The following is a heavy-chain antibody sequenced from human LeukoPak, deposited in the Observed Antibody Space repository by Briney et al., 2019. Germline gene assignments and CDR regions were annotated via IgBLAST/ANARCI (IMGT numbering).Heavy chain of an antibody. D-gene: IGHD1-26*01. J-gene: IGHJ4*02. CDR1: GGSFSGYY. CDR2: IYTSGST. V-gene: IGHV4-4*09. Sequence: SETLSLTCAVYGGSFSGYYWSWIRQPPGKGLEWIGYIYTSGSTNYNPSLKSRVTISVDTSKNQFSLKLSSVTAADTAVYYCARHGKSGSYFDYWGQGTLVTVSS. CDR3: ARHGKSGSYFDY.